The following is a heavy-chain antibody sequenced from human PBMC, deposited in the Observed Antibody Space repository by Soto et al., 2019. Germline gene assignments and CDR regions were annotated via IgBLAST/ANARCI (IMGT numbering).Heavy chain of an antibody. CDR3: ARGGGIATRGFDY. CDR1: GFTFSSYW. J-gene: IGHJ4*02. D-gene: IGHD6-6*01. Sequence: EVQLVESGGGLVQPGGSLRLSCAASGFTFSSYWMHWVRQAPGKGLVWVSRLNSDGGSTNYADSVKGRFTISRDNAKNTLYLQMNSLRADDTAVYYCARGGGIATRGFDYWGQGTLVTVSS. V-gene: IGHV3-74*01. CDR2: LNSDGGST.